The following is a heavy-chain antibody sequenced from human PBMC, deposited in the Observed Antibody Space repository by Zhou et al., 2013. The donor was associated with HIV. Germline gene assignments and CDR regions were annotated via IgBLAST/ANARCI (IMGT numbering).Heavy chain of an antibody. CDR2: IIPIFGTA. Sequence: QVQLVQSGAEVKKPGSSVKVSCKASGGTFSSYAISWVRQAPGQGLEWMGGIIPIFGTANYAQKFQGRVTITTDESTSTAYMELSSLRSEDTAVYYCARERRGRYCSSTSCFDAFDIWGQGTMVTVSS. V-gene: IGHV1-69*05. J-gene: IGHJ3*02. D-gene: IGHD2-2*01. CDR3: ARERRGRYCSSTSCFDAFDI. CDR1: GGTFSSYA.